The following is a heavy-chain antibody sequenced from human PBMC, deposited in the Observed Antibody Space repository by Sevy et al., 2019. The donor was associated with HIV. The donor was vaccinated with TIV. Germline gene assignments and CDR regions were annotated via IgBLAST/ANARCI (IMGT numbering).Heavy chain of an antibody. Sequence: GESLKISCKISGYSFTSYCIGWVRQMTGKGLGWMGIFCPGDSDISYSPSFQGQVTISADKSISTVYLQWKSLKASDNPMYYCTRKGPSEGMDVWGRGTTVTVSS. CDR1: GYSFTSYC. J-gene: IGHJ6*02. CDR3: TRKGPSEGMDV. V-gene: IGHV5-51*01. CDR2: FCPGDSDI.